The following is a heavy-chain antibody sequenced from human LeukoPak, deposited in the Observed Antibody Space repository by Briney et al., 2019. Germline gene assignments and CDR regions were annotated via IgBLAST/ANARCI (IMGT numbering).Heavy chain of an antibody. CDR2: IYYSGST. D-gene: IGHD3-10*02. V-gene: IGHV4-31*03. CDR3: AREGGDYVRGNWFDP. Sequence: SETLSLTCTVSGGSISSGGYYWSWIRQHPGTGLEWIGYIYYSGSTYYNPSLKSRVTISVDTSKNQFSLKLSSVTAADTAVYYCAREGGDYVRGNWFDPWGQGTLVTVSS. CDR1: GGSISSGGYY. J-gene: IGHJ5*02.